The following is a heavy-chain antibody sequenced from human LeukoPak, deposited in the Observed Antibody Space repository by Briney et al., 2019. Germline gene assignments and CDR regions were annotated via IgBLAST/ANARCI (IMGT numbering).Heavy chain of an antibody. CDR3: VKAASGGWYDTIFDY. D-gene: IGHD6-19*01. Sequence: GGSLRLSCAASGFTFSIHAMNWVRQAPGKGLEWVSVITGNSVNTFYADSVKGRFTISRDNSKNTLYMYMNSLRAEDAAVYYCVKAASGGWYDTIFDYWGQGTLVTVSS. CDR1: GFTFSIHA. CDR2: ITGNSVNT. J-gene: IGHJ4*02. V-gene: IGHV3-23*01.